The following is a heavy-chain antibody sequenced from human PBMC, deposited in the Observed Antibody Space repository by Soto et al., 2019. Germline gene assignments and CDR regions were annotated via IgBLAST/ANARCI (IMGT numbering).Heavy chain of an antibody. J-gene: IGHJ4*02. Sequence: PSETLSLTCTVSGGSISSGGYYWSWIRQHPGKGLEWIGYIYYSGSTYYNPSLKSRVTISLDKSKNQFSLKLSSVNAADTAVYYCACLKTYDILNLSDYWAQRSLVTVSS. CDR1: GGSISSGGYY. V-gene: IGHV4-31*09. D-gene: IGHD3-9*01. CDR2: IYYSGST. CDR3: ACLKTYDILNLSDY.